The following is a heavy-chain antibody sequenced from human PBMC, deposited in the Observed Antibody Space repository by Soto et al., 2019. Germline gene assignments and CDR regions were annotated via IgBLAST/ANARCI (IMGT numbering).Heavy chain of an antibody. Sequence: TWSVAYGTIVDIGYYRSSKHKHPGKGLEWIGYIYYSGSSSYNPSLKSRVSISVDTSQNQFSLKLSSVTAADTAVYYCAKLYRKEYPRYVSAYWRHGTLVPGSS. V-gene: IGHV4-31*02. J-gene: IGHJ4*01. D-gene: IGHD3-16*02. CDR3: AKLYRKEYPRYVSAY. CDR1: YGTIVDIGYY. CDR2: IYYSGSS.